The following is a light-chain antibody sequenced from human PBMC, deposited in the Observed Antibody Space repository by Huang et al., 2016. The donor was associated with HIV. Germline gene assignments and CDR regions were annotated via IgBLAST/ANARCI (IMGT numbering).Light chain of an antibody. V-gene: IGKV3-15*01. CDR1: QSVRYK. Sequence: EIVMTQSPDTLSVSPGERATLPCRASQSVRYKLSWYQQKPGQAPRTLLHAPSTRAADVPARCSCSVSGTEVTLTISSRQSEDCGVYYCHQYESWPPLTFGGGTKVEIK. CDR2: APS. J-gene: IGKJ4*01. CDR3: HQYESWPPLT.